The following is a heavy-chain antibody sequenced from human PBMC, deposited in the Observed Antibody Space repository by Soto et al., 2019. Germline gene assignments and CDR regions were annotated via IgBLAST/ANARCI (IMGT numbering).Heavy chain of an antibody. CDR1: GLTFSSSA. J-gene: IGHJ6*02. CDR2: IVVGSGNT. CDR3: GYVSYYYYGMDV. D-gene: IGHD5-12*01. V-gene: IGHV1-58*01. Sequence: SVKVSCKASGLTFSSSAVQWVRQARGQRLEWIGWIVVGSGNTNYAQKFQERVTITRDMSTSTAYMELSSLRSEDTAVYYCGYVSYYYYGMDVWGQGTTVTVSS.